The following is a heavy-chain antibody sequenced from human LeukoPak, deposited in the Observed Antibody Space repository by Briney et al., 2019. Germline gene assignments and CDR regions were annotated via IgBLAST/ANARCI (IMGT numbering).Heavy chain of an antibody. CDR2: IYYSGST. Sequence: SSETLSLTCTVSGGTISSYYWSWIRQPPGKGQEWIGYIYYSGSTNYNPSLKSRVTISVDTSKNQFSLKLSSVTAADTAVYYCARLRGYSYGYKRDAFDIWGQGTMVTVSS. J-gene: IGHJ3*02. CDR3: ARLRGYSYGYKRDAFDI. V-gene: IGHV4-59*01. D-gene: IGHD5-18*01. CDR1: GGTISSYY.